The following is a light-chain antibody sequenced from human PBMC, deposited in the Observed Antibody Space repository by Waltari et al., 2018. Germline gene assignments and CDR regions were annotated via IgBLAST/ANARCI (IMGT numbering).Light chain of an antibody. J-gene: IGKJ1*01. Sequence: DIVMTQSPDSLAVSLGERATFNCKSSQTVLYSSNNKNYLSWYQQKPGQPPKLLIYWASTRQSGVPDRFSGSGSGTEFTLTNSSLQTEDVAVYYCQQYYSTPWTFGQGTKVEIK. CDR1: QTVLYSSNNKNY. V-gene: IGKV4-1*01. CDR2: WAS. CDR3: QQYYSTPWT.